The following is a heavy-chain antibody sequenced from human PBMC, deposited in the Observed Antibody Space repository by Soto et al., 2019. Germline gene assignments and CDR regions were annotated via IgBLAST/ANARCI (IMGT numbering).Heavy chain of an antibody. CDR3: AFSSGWRDFDY. J-gene: IGHJ4*02. CDR2: INHSGST. D-gene: IGHD6-19*01. V-gene: IGHV4-34*01. CDR1: GGSFSGYY. Sequence: LALTCAVYGGSFSGYYWSWIRQPPGKGLEWIGEINHSGSTNYNPSLKSRVTISVDTSKNQFSLKLSSVTAADTAVYYCAFSSGWRDFDYWGQGTLVTVSS.